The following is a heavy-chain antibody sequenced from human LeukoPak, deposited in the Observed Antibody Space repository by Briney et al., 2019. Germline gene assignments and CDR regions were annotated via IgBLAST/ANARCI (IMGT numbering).Heavy chain of an antibody. Sequence: ASVRVSCTASGYTFTSYGMSWVRQAPGQGLEWMGWISAYNGNTNYAQKLQGRVTMTTDTSTSTAYMELRSLRSDDTAVYYCASASPIAARPVAFDIWGQGTMVTVSS. V-gene: IGHV1-18*01. CDR2: ISAYNGNT. D-gene: IGHD6-6*01. CDR3: ASASPIAARPVAFDI. J-gene: IGHJ3*02. CDR1: GYTFTSYG.